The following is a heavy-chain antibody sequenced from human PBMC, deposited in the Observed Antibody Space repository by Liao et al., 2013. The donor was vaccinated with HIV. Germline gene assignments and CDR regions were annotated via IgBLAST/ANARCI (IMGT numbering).Heavy chain of an antibody. V-gene: IGHV4-34*01. D-gene: IGHD3-10*01. Sequence: QVQLQQWGAGLLKPSETLSLTCAVYGGSFSGYYWNWIRQPPREGAWSGLGKVNHSGSTNYNPSLKSRVTISLDTSKNQFSLKLSSVTAADTAVYYCASTDYYGSGSYSSFDYWGQGTLVTVSS. J-gene: IGHJ4*02. CDR3: ASTDYYGSGSYSSFDY. CDR1: GGSFSGYY. CDR2: VNHSGST.